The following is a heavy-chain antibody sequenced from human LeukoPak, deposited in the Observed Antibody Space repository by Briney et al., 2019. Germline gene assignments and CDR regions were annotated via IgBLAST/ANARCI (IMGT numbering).Heavy chain of an antibody. CDR3: ARDGSGLPGPV. V-gene: IGHV1-46*01. CDR2: INPSGGST. CDR1: GYTFTSYY. D-gene: IGHD6-25*01. J-gene: IGHJ4*02. Sequence: ASVKVPCKASGYTFTSYYMHWVRQAPGQGLEWMGIINPSGGSTSYAQKFQGRVTMTRDMSTSTVYMELSSLRSEDTAVYYCARDGSGLPGPVWGQGTLVTVSS.